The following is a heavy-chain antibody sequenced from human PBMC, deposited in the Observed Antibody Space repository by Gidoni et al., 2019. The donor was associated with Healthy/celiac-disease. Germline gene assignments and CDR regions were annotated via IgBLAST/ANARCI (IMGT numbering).Heavy chain of an antibody. J-gene: IGHJ4*02. V-gene: IGHV4-31*03. CDR3: ARGIAAAGRLFDY. D-gene: IGHD6-13*01. CDR2: IYYSGST. CDR1: GGSISSGGYY. Sequence: QVQLQESGPGLVKPSQTLSLTCTVSGGSISSGGYYWSGIRQHPGKGLEWIGYIYYSGSTYYNPSLKSRFTISVDTSKNQFSLKLSSVTAADTAVYYCARGIAAAGRLFDYWGQETLVTVSS.